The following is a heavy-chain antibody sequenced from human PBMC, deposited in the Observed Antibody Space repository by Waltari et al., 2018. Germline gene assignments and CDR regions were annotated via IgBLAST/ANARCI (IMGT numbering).Heavy chain of an antibody. CDR2: ISSCSSYI. CDR1: GFLFRSYP. D-gene: IGHD2-15*01. CDR3: AREWGVMVGTAGYYFDY. V-gene: IGHV3-21*01. J-gene: IGHJ4*02. Sequence: EVQLVGSGGGLVKPGGSLRLACAASGFLFRSYPLHWVRQAPGKGLEWVSSISSCSSYIYYADSVKGRFTISRDNAKNSLYLQMNSLRAEDTAVYYCAREWGVMVGTAGYYFDYWGQGTLVTVSS.